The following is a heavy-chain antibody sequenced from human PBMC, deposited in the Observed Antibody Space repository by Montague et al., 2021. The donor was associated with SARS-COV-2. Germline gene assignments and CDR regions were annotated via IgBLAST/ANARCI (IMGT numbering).Heavy chain of an antibody. CDR1: GGSISPYY. CDR3: ARDRGRYFVSASYNWLDS. D-gene: IGHD3-9*01. Sequence: SETLSLTCAVSGGSISPYYWTWIRQPPGKGLEWIGYIYYTGNTKYKPSLKNRVTISVDTSKNQFSLNLKSVTAADTAVYYCARDRGRYFVSASYNWLDSWGQGTLVTVSS. CDR2: IYYTGNT. V-gene: IGHV4-59*13. J-gene: IGHJ5*01.